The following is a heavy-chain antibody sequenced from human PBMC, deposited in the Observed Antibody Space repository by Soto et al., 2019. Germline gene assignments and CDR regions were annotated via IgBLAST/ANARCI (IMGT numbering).Heavy chain of an antibody. Sequence: GGSLRLSCAASGFTFSSYAMHWVRQAPGKGLEWVAVISYDGSNKYYADSVKGRFTISRDNSKNTLYLQMNSLRAEDTAVYYCAXDFAITMIVVVITTPDYWGQGTLVTVSS. J-gene: IGHJ4*02. CDR2: ISYDGSNK. D-gene: IGHD3-22*01. V-gene: IGHV3-30-3*01. CDR1: GFTFSSYA. CDR3: AXDFAITMIVVVITTPDY.